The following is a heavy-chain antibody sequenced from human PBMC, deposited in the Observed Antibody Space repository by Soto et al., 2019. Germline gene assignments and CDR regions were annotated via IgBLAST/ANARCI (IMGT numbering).Heavy chain of an antibody. CDR3: ARGYSNYAH. CDR1: GGSVSRDSNF. J-gene: IGHJ4*02. Sequence: SETLSLTCTVSGGSVSRDSNFWSWIRQPPGKGLEWIGYIYYSGPTRYNPSLESRVTISVDSSKNQVSLNLTSLTAADTAVYYCARGYSNYAHWGRGTLVTVSS. D-gene: IGHD4-4*01. V-gene: IGHV4-61*01. CDR2: IYYSGPT.